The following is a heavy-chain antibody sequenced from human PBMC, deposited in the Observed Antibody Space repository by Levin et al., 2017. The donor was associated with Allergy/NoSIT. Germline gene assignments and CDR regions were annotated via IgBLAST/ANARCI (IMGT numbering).Heavy chain of an antibody. CDR2: IINSGVGT. J-gene: IGHJ4*02. V-gene: IGHV3-23*01. CDR3: AKDAIRGSDQPYYFDY. D-gene: IGHD6-19*01. Sequence: PGGSPRLSCAASGFTFNNYAMSWVRQAPGKGLEWVSAIINSGVGTYYADSVKGRFTISRDNSKNTMYLQMNSLRAEDTAVYFCAKDAIRGSDQPYYFDYWGQGTLVTASS. CDR1: GFTFNNYA.